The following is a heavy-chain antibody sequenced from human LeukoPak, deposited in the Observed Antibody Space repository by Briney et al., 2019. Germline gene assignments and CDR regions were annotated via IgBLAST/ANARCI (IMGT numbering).Heavy chain of an antibody. CDR3: ARQSLTYDSSQMVVRKRWFDP. V-gene: IGHV3-73*01. D-gene: IGHD3-22*01. Sequence: GGSLRLSCAASGFTFSGSAMHWVRQASGKGLEWVGRIRSKANSYATAYAASVKGRFTISRDDSKNTAYLQMNSLRAEDTAVYYCARQSLTYDSSQMVVRKRWFDPWGQGTLVTVSS. J-gene: IGHJ5*02. CDR2: IRSKANSYAT. CDR1: GFTFSGSA.